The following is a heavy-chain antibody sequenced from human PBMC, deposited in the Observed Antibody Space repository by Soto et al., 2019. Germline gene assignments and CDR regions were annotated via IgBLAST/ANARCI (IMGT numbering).Heavy chain of an antibody. CDR2: IIPIFGTA. V-gene: IGHV1-69*13. CDR1: GGTFSSYA. D-gene: IGHD4-17*01. Sequence: SVKVSCKASGGTFSSYAISWVRQAPGQGLEWMGGIIPIFGTANYAQRFQGRVTITADESTSTAYMELSSLRSEDTAVYYCARAFYLSYGGSRFDYWGQGTLVTVSS. CDR3: ARAFYLSYGGSRFDY. J-gene: IGHJ4*02.